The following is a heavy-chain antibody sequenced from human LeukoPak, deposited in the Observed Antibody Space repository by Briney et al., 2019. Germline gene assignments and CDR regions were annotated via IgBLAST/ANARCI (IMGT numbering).Heavy chain of an antibody. D-gene: IGHD2-15*01. CDR1: GYSISSGYY. J-gene: IGHJ6*03. CDR3: ARGHVYCSGGSCYRGSHYYYMDV. CDR2: INHSGST. V-gene: IGHV4-38-2*02. Sequence: SETLSLTCTVSGYSISSGYYWSWIRQPPGKGLEWIGEINHSGSTNYNPSLKSRVTISVDTSKNQFSLKLSSVTAADTAVYYCARGHVYCSGGSCYRGSHYYYMDVWGKGTTVTVSS.